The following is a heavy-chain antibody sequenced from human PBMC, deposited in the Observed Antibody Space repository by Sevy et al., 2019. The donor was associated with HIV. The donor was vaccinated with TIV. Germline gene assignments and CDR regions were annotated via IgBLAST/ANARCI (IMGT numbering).Heavy chain of an antibody. CDR1: GFTFSSYA. CDR2: ISYDGSNK. V-gene: IGHV3-30*04. J-gene: IGHJ6*02. D-gene: IGHD3-10*01. CDR3: ARDLRRGYYYGMDV. Sequence: GGSLRLSCAASGFTFSSYAMHWVRQAPGKGLEWVAGISYDGSNKYYADPVKGRFTISRDNSKNTLYLQMNSLRAEDTAVYYCARDLRRGYYYGMDVWGQGTTVTVSS.